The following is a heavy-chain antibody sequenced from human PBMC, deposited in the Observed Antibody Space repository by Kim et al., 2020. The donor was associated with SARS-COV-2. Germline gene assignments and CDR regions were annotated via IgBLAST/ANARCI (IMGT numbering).Heavy chain of an antibody. Sequence: SETLSLTCTVSGGSISSGSYYWSWIRQPAGKGLEWIGRIYTSGSTNYNPSLKSRVTISVDTSKNQFSLKLSSVTAADTAVYYCARGILSDGSGSYYMFYYYYGMDVWGQGTTVTVSS. D-gene: IGHD3-10*01. CDR1: GGSISSGSYY. CDR3: ARGILSDGSGSYYMFYYYYGMDV. V-gene: IGHV4-61*02. J-gene: IGHJ6*02. CDR2: IYTSGST.